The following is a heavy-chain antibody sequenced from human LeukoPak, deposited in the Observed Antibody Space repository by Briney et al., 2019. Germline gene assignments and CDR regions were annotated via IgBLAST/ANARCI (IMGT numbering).Heavy chain of an antibody. CDR1: GVSISSYY. J-gene: IGHJ2*01. CDR3: ARPGIAVAGTGWYFDL. V-gene: IGHV4-59*08. D-gene: IGHD6-19*01. Sequence: SETLSLTCTVSGVSISSYYWSWIRQPPGKGLEWIGYIYYSGSTNYNPSLKSQVTISVDTSKNQFSLKLSSVTAADTAVYYCARPGIAVAGTGWYFDLWGRGTLVTVSS. CDR2: IYYSGST.